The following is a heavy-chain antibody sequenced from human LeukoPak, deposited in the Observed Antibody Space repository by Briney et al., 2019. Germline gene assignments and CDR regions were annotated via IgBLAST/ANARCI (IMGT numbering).Heavy chain of an antibody. CDR1: GYTFTGYY. V-gene: IGHV1-2*04. CDR2: INPNSGGT. CDR3: ARVGFSPRGFAFDI. J-gene: IGHJ3*02. D-gene: IGHD3-3*01. Sequence: ASVKVSCKASGYTFTGYYMHWVRQAPGQGLEWMGWINPNSGGTNYAQKFQGWVTMTRDTSISTAYMEPSRLRSDDTAVYYCARVGFSPRGFAFDIWGQGTMVTVSS.